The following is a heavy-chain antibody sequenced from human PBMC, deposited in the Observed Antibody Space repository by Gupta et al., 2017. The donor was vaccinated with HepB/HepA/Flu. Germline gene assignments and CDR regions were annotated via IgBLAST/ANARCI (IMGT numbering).Heavy chain of an antibody. CDR1: GASDSSTSYF. CDR3: ARVNLSASFDF. D-gene: IGHD1-26*01. V-gene: IGHV4-39*02. J-gene: IGHJ4*02. Sequence: QLQLQESGPGLVRPSETVSLTCDVSGASDSSTSYFWAWLRQPPGKTLESIGTIYHSGTTSFNPSLRSRVSMSADTSRNLVSLKLISATAANTAIYYCARVNLSASFDFWGQGILVLVSS. CDR2: IYHSGTT.